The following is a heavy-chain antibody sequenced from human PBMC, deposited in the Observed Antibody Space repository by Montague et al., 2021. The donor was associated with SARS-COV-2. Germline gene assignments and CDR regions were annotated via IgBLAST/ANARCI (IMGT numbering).Heavy chain of an antibody. CDR1: GGSISSSNYF. D-gene: IGHD3-10*01. CDR3: ARDLGGIDV. V-gene: IGHV4-39*07. Sequence: SETLSLTCTVSGGSISSSNYFWGWIRQPPGKGLEWIGSIYFGGGTYYNPSLKSRVSLSVDTSKNQFSLNLRSATAADTALCYCARDLGGIDVWGQGTTVIVSS. CDR2: IYFGGGT. J-gene: IGHJ6*02.